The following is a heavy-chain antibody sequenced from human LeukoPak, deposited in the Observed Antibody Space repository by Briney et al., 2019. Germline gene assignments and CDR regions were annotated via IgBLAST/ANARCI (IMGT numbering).Heavy chain of an antibody. D-gene: IGHD4-11*01. CDR1: GFTFSSYA. J-gene: IGHJ4*02. V-gene: IGHV3-66*01. Sequence: PGRSLRLSCAASGFTFSSYAMHWVRQAPGKGLECVSIIYSGGSTYYADSVKGRFTISRDNSKNTLRLQMNSLRAEDTAVYYCAKDYSYYAFDYWGQGTLVTVSS. CDR2: IYSGGST. CDR3: AKDYSYYAFDY.